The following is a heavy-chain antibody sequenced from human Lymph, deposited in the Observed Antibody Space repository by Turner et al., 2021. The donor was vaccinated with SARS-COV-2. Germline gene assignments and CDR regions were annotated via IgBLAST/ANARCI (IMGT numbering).Heavy chain of an antibody. V-gene: IGHV3-23*01. J-gene: IGHJ4*02. Sequence: EVQLLESGGGLVQPGGSLRLSCAAPGFTFSSYALSWVRQAPGKGLEWGSAISGRGGSTYYADAVKGRFTISRDNSKNTLYLQKNSRRAEDTAVYYCAKGHGSLTGYIDYWGQGTLVTVSS. D-gene: IGHD3-9*01. CDR3: AKGHGSLTGYIDY. CDR1: GFTFSSYA. CDR2: ISGRGGST.